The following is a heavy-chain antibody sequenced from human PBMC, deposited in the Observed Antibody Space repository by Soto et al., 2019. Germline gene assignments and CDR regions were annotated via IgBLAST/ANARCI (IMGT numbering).Heavy chain of an antibody. V-gene: IGHV1-69*02. CDR3: ARQNDAYSPFDY. CDR1: GGTFSSYT. Sequence: QVQLVQSGAEVKKPGSSVKVSCKASGGTFSSYTISWVRQAPGQGLEWMGRIIPILDMADYAQKFQGRVTITAHKSTSTAYMELSSLRSEDTAVYYCARQNDAYSPFDYWGQGTLLTVSS. D-gene: IGHD4-4*01. J-gene: IGHJ4*02. CDR2: IIPILDMA.